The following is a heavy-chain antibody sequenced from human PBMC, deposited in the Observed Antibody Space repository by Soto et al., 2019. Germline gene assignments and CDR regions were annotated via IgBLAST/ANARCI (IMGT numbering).Heavy chain of an antibody. CDR1: GYTFTGYG. CDR3: ARDLTYYDYSSCYQPIDY. J-gene: IGHJ4*02. V-gene: IGHV1-18*04. CDR2: ISAYNCNT. Sequence: ASVKVACKASGYTFTGYGISWVRQAPGQGLEWMGWISAYNCNTNYAQKLQGRVTMTTDTSKSTAYMERKSLRAYDTAVYYCARDLTYYDYSSCYQPIDYWRQGTLDTVSS. D-gene: IGHD3-22*01.